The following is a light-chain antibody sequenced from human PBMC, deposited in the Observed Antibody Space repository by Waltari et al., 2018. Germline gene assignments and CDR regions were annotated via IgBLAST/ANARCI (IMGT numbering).Light chain of an antibody. Sequence: EIVLTHPPVTLSLSQGESATLSCRTSQGVTRPLAWYQQKPGQTPRLLIYGASNRATGIPDRFSGSGSGTDFSLTISSLEPEDFAVYYCQHYLRLPLTFGQGTKVEVK. V-gene: IGKV3D-11*03. CDR1: QGVTRP. CDR2: GAS. J-gene: IGKJ1*01. CDR3: QHYLRLPLT.